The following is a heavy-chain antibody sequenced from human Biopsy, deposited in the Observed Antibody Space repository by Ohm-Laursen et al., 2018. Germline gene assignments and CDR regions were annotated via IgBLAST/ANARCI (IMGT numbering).Heavy chain of an antibody. CDR2: FAPENGKT. CDR3: AADINVWNVNY. J-gene: IGHJ4*02. Sequence: GASVTASCKVSGYTLTALSMHWVRQAPGSGLEWMGGFAPENGKTIYAQKFQGRITMTEDTSTDTAYMELSSLRSEDTAVYYCAADINVWNVNYWGQGTQVTVSS. CDR1: GYTLTALS. D-gene: IGHD1-1*01. V-gene: IGHV1-24*01.